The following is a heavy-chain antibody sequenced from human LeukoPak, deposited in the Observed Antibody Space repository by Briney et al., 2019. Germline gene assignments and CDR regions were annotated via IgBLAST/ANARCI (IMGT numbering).Heavy chain of an antibody. J-gene: IGHJ3*02. V-gene: IGHV4-38-2*02. CDR1: GYSISSGYY. Sequence: KPSETLSLTCTVSGYSISSGYYWGWIRQPPGKGLEWIGSIYHSGSTYYNPSLKSRVTISVDTSKNQFSLKLSSVTAADTAVYYCARWDPGPAELHFDIWGQGTMVTVSS. CDR2: IYHSGST. CDR3: ARWDPGPAELHFDI. D-gene: IGHD1-26*01.